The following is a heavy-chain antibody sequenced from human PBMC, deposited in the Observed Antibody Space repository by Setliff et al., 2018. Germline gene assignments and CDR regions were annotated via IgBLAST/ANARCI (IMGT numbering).Heavy chain of an antibody. Sequence: SETLSLTCTVYGASFSYYYWGWIRQPPGKGLEWIAEINHSGSTNYNPSLKSRVTISVDTSKNQFSLKLSSVTAADTAAYYCRFWSGYYKNDYWGQGTLVTVSS. J-gene: IGHJ4*01. CDR2: INHSGST. CDR1: GASFSYYY. V-gene: IGHV4-34*01. D-gene: IGHD3-3*01. CDR3: RFWSGYYKNDY.